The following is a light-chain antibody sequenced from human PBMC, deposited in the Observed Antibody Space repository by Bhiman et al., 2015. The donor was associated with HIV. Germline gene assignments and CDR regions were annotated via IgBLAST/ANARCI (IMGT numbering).Light chain of an antibody. CDR3: QSYDNSLHGAV. Sequence: QSALTQPASVSGSPGQSITISCTGTSSDVGSYNLLSWFQQHPGKAPRLMIFEVNKRPSGVSDRFSGSKSGNTASLTISGLQAEDEADYYCQSYDNSLHGAVFGGGTRLTVL. CDR1: SSDVGSYNL. CDR2: EVN. V-gene: IGLV2-14*02. J-gene: IGLJ2*01.